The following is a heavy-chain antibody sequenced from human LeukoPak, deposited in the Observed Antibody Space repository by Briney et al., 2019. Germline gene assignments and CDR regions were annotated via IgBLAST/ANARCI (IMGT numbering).Heavy chain of an antibody. CDR2: ISSSSSTI. CDR3: AKGRHQLVDNYFDY. Sequence: PGGSLRLSCAASGFTFSSYSMNWVRQAPGKGLEWVSYISSSSSTIYYADSVKGRFTISRDNSKNTLYLQMNSLRAEDTAVYYCAKGRHQLVDNYFDYWGQGTLVTVSS. CDR1: GFTFSSYS. D-gene: IGHD6-13*01. J-gene: IGHJ4*02. V-gene: IGHV3-48*01.